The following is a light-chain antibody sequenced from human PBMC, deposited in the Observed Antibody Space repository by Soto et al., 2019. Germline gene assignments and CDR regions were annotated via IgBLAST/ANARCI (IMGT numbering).Light chain of an antibody. CDR1: QSVSSN. J-gene: IGKJ1*01. V-gene: IGKV3-15*01. Sequence: EIMMTQSPATLSVSQEERATLSCRASQSVSSNLAGYQQKPGQAPRLLIYGASTRATGIPARFSGSGSGTEFTLTISSLQSEDFAVYYCQQYNNWPRTFCQGTKV. CDR2: GAS. CDR3: QQYNNWPRT.